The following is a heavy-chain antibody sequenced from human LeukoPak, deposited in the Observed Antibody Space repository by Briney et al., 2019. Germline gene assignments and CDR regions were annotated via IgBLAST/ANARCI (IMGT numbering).Heavy chain of an antibody. CDR1: GLTFGNNG. CDR3: VEGPTVTSH. D-gene: IGHD4-17*01. CDR2: IKPDGSDK. Sequence: PGGSRRSSFAASGLTFGNNGWTWVGRFPGKGLEWVASIKPDGSDKYYVDSVKGRFTISRDNAKNSLFLQMNSLRAEDTAVYYCVEGPTVTSHWGQGTLVTVSS. V-gene: IGHV3-7*01. J-gene: IGHJ4*02.